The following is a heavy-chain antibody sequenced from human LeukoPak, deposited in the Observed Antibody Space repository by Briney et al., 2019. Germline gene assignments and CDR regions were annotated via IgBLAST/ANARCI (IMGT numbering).Heavy chain of an antibody. J-gene: IGHJ6*03. CDR2: ISGSGSST. Sequence: GGSLRLSCAASGFTFSSYAMNWVRQAPGKGLEWVSVISGSGSSTYNADSVKGRFTISRDNSKNTLFLQMNSLRAEDTAVYYCAKSSGVSPWTHYYYMDVWGKGTTVTVSS. CDR3: AKSSGVSPWTHYYYMDV. V-gene: IGHV3-23*01. CDR1: GFTFSSYA. D-gene: IGHD3-3*01.